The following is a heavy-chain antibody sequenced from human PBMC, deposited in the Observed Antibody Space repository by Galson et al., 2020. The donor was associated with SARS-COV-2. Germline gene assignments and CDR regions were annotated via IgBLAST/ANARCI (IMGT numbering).Heavy chain of an antibody. D-gene: IGHD3-3*01. CDR3: ARDLYFWRNYFDY. Sequence: GESLKISCAAFGFTFSSYAMHWVRQAPGKGLEWVAVISYDGSNKYYADSVKGRFTISRDNSKNTLYLQMNSLRAEDTAVYYCARDLYFWRNYFDY. CDR1: GFTFSSYA. V-gene: IGHV3-30*01. J-gene: IGHJ4*01. CDR2: ISYDGSNK.